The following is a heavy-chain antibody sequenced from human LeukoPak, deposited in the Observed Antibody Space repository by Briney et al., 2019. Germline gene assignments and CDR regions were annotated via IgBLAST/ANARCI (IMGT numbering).Heavy chain of an antibody. V-gene: IGHV3-30*18. Sequence: GGSLRLSCAASGFTFSSYGMHWVRQAPGKGLEWVAVISYDGSNKYYADSVKGRFTISRDNSKNTLYLQMNSLRAEDTAVYYCAKGEDSGYDLDAFDIWGQGTMVTVSS. CDR2: ISYDGSNK. CDR1: GFTFSSYG. CDR3: AKGEDSGYDLDAFDI. D-gene: IGHD5-12*01. J-gene: IGHJ3*02.